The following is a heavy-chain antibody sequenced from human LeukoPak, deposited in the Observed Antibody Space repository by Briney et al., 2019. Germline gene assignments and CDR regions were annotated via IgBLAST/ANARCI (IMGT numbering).Heavy chain of an antibody. D-gene: IGHD3-22*01. V-gene: IGHV4-59*01. CDR2: IYYSGST. J-gene: IGHJ3*02. CDR3: ARDFNYDSSGYYYRGGAFDI. CDR1: GGSISSNY. Sequence: PSETLSLTCTVSGGSISSNYWSWIRKPPGKGLEWIGYIYYSGSTNYNPSLKSRVTISVDTSKNQFSLKLSSVTAADTAVYYCARDFNYDSSGYYYRGGAFDIWGQGTMVTVSS.